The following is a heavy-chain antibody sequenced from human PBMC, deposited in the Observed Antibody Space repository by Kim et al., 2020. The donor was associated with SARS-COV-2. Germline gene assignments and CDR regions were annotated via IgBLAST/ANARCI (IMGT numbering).Heavy chain of an antibody. Sequence: SETLSLTCTVSGGSVSSGSYYWSWIRQPPGKGLEWIGYIYYSGSTNYNPSLKSRVTISVVTSKNQFSLKLSSVTAADTAVYYCARIGIYSSSWHLDYWGQGTLVTVSS. V-gene: IGHV4-61*01. D-gene: IGHD6-13*01. CDR2: IYYSGST. J-gene: IGHJ4*02. CDR3: ARIGIYSSSWHLDY. CDR1: GGSVSSGSYY.